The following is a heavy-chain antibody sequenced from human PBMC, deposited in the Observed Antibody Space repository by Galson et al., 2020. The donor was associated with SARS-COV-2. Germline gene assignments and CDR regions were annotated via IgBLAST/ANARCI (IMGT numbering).Heavy chain of an antibody. CDR1: GYTFSSYA. CDR3: ARDEYNFWNGYWYYGMDV. CDR2: ISPYNGNT. D-gene: IGHD3-3*01. V-gene: IGHV1-18*01. J-gene: IGHJ6*02. Sequence: ASVKVSCKASGYTFSSYAISWVRQAPGQGLEWMGWISPYNGNTHYAQKLQGRVTVTTDTSTTTAYMELSGLRSDDTAVYYCARDEYNFWNGYWYYGMDVWGQGATVTVSS.